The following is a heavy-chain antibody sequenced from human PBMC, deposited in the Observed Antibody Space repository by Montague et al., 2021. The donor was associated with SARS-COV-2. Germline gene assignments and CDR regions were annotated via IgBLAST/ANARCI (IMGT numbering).Heavy chain of an antibody. D-gene: IGHD3-10*01. CDR2: VIHSGTT. CDR3: ASGEFFYYGSGNYYRSALDD. Sequence: SETLSLTCHVYGASFSGYYWSWVRQSPGKGLERIGEVIHSGTTNXXPSLKCRVTISIDSSNDRFSLRLTSLTAADTGVYYCASGEFFYYGSGNYYRSALDDWGQGTTVTVSS. CDR1: GASFSGYY. J-gene: IGHJ6*02. V-gene: IGHV4-34*12.